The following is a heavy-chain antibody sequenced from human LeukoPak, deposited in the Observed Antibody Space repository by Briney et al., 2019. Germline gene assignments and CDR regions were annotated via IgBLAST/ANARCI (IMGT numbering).Heavy chain of an antibody. J-gene: IGHJ2*01. Sequence: GGSLRLPCAASGFSISNSYMTWVRQAPGKGVEWVSVIYSGGSTYYAGSVEGRFTLSRDNSKNTLFLQMNSLSAEDTAMYYCATCSGGTCYPYWYFDLWGRGTLVTVSS. CDR2: IYSGGST. D-gene: IGHD2-15*01. V-gene: IGHV3-53*01. CDR3: ATCSGGTCYPYWYFDL. CDR1: GFSISNSY.